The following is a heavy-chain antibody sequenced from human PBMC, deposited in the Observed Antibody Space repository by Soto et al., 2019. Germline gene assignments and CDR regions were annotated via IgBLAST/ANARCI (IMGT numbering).Heavy chain of an antibody. CDR2: ISPGSRYP. CDR3: VRGGGGGLFDP. J-gene: IGHJ5*02. CDR1: GFTFGDSY. D-gene: IGHD2-15*01. Sequence: GGSLRLSCAGSGFTFGDSYRSWIRQAPGKGLEWLSYISPGSRYPAYADSVKGRFTIPRDNAKRSLYLQMMSLTAEDTAIYYCVRGGGGGLFDPWGQGTMVTVSS. V-gene: IGHV3-11*06.